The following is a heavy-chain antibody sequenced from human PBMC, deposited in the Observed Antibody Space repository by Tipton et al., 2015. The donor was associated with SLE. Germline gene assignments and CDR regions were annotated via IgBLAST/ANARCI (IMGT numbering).Heavy chain of an antibody. Sequence: LRLSCTVSGASISSYYWSWIRQPPGKGLEWIGKINHSGSTNYNPSLKSRVTISVDTSKNQFSLKLSSVTAADTAVYYCARGGAVYQYYNYMDVWGKGTTVAVSS. CDR1: GASISSYY. CDR2: INHSGST. CDR3: ARGGAVYQYYNYMDV. J-gene: IGHJ6*03. D-gene: IGHD3-16*01. V-gene: IGHV4-34*01.